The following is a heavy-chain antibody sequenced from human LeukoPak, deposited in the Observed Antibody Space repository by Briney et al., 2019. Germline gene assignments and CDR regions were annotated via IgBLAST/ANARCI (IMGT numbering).Heavy chain of an antibody. D-gene: IGHD3-3*01. CDR1: GGSLSGYY. J-gene: IGHJ5*02. Sequence: SETLSLTCAVYGGSLSGYYWSWIRQPPGKGLEWIGEINHSGSTNYNPSLKSRVTISVDTSKNQFSLKLSSVTAADTAVYYCATGSGLRNWFDPWGQGTLVTVSS. CDR3: ATGSGLRNWFDP. V-gene: IGHV4-34*01. CDR2: INHSGST.